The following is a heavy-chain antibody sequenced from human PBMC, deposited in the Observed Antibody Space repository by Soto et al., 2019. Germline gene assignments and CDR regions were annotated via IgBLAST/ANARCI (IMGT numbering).Heavy chain of an antibody. V-gene: IGHV4-30-2*01. D-gene: IGHD3-22*01. CDR3: ARFGHSGGYFPSYFDS. Sequence: QLHLQESGSGLVRPSQTLTLTCAVSGASISSGDYSWTWIRQPPGRGLEWIGYIYHSGNTYYNPSLKSRVTISVVRSKNQFFLDLNYVPAADTAVYYCARFGHSGGYFPSYFDSWGQGTLVTVSS. J-gene: IGHJ4*02. CDR2: IYHSGNT. CDR1: GASISSGDYS.